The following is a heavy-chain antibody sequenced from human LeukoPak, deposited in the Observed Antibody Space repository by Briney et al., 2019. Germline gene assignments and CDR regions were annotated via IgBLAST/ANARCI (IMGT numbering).Heavy chain of an antibody. CDR1: GGSISSYY. CDR2: IYYSGST. D-gene: IGHD1-1*01. Sequence: PSETLSLTCTVSGGSISSYYWSWIRQPPGKGLEWIGYIYYSGSTNYNPSLKSRVTISVDTSKSQFSLKLSSVTAVDTAVYYCARAQPRAYYYYYYMDVWGKGTTVTVSS. CDR3: ARAQPRAYYYYYYMDV. J-gene: IGHJ6*03. V-gene: IGHV4-59*01.